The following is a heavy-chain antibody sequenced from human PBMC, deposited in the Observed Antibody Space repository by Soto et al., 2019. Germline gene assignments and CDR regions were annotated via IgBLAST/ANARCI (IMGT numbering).Heavy chain of an antibody. CDR2: IIPIFGTA. CDR3: ARGGDIVLVPTAISWFDP. D-gene: IGHD2-2*01. Sequence: QVQLVQSGAEVKKPGSSVKVSCKASGGTFSSYAISWVRQAPGQGLEWMGGIIPIFGTANYAQKFQGRVTMTAXEXTXTTXMELSSMRSEDTAVYYCARGGDIVLVPTAISWFDPWGQGTLVTVSS. J-gene: IGHJ5*02. V-gene: IGHV1-69*12. CDR1: GGTFSSYA.